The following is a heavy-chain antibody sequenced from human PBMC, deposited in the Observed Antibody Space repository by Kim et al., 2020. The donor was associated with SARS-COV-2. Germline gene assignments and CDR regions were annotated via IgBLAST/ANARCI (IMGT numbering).Heavy chain of an antibody. V-gene: IGHV4-39*01. CDR2: IYYSGST. Sequence: SETLSLTCTVSGGSISSSSYYWGWIRQPPGKGLEWIGSIYYSGSTYYNPSLKSRVTISVDTSKNQFSLKLSSVTAADTAVYYCARQRSTMIVVVITDYYFDYWGQGTLVTVSS. J-gene: IGHJ4*02. CDR1: GGSISSSSYY. CDR3: ARQRSTMIVVVITDYYFDY. D-gene: IGHD3-22*01.